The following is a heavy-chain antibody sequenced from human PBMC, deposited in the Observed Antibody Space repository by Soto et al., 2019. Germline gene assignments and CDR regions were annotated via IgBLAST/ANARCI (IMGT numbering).Heavy chain of an antibody. D-gene: IGHD3-3*01. CDR1: GGSISSYY. J-gene: IGHJ5*02. V-gene: IGHV4-59*01. CDR2: IYYSGST. CDR3: ARGIWGNYDFWSGFNGLFNWFDP. Sequence: PSETLSLTCTVSGGSISSYYWSWIRQPPGKGLEWIGYIYYSGSTNYNPSLKSRVTISVDTSKNQFSLKLSSVTAADTAVYYCARGIWGNYDFWSGFNGLFNWFDPWGQGPLVTVSS.